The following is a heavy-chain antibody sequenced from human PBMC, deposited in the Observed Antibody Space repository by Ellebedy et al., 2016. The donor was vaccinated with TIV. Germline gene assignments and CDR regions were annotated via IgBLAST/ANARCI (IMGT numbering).Heavy chain of an antibody. CDR3: AKAAGGYDSSGYYSTPAYFDY. Sequence: PGGSLRLSCAASGFNFGSYYMSWVRQAPGKGLEWVSGINDYGGNTYYADSVRGRFTMSRDNSENTVYLHMTSLRAEDTAVYYCAKAAGGYDSSGYYSTPAYFDYWGQGTLVTVSS. D-gene: IGHD3-22*01. CDR1: GFNFGSYY. CDR2: INDYGGNT. J-gene: IGHJ4*02. V-gene: IGHV3-23*01.